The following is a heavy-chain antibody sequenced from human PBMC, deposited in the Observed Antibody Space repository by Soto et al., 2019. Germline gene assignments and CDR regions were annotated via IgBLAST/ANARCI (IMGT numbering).Heavy chain of an antibody. CDR1: GYTFTSNG. CDR3: ARDGYGDYGY. CDR2: ISTYNGNT. Sequence: QVQLVQSGAEVKKPGTSVKVACKASGYTFTSNGISWVRQAPGQGLEWMGWISTYNGNTNYAQKLQGRVTMTRDTSTGIAYMELRDLRSDDTAVYYCARDGYGDYGYWGQGSLVTVSS. V-gene: IGHV1-18*01. J-gene: IGHJ4*02. D-gene: IGHD4-17*01.